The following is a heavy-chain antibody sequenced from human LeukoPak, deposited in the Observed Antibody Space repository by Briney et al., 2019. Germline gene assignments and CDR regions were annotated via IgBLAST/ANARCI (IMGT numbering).Heavy chain of an antibody. Sequence: SETLSLTCTVSGGSISSDYWSWIRQPPGKGLEWIGYIYYRGSTNYNPSLKSRVTISVDTSKNQFSLKLSSVTAADTAVYYCARREVVTPRYFDYWGQGTLVTVSS. V-gene: IGHV4-59*12. CDR1: GGSISSDY. CDR3: ARREVVTPRYFDY. J-gene: IGHJ4*02. D-gene: IGHD4-23*01. CDR2: IYYRGST.